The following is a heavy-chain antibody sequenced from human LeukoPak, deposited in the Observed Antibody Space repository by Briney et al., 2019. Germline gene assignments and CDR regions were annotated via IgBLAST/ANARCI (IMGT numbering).Heavy chain of an antibody. CDR3: ARSGYDSSG. CDR1: GGSFSGYY. D-gene: IGHD3-22*01. V-gene: IGHV4-30-4*08. Sequence: PSETLSLTCAVYGGSFSGYYWSWIRQPPGKGLEWIGYIYYSGSTYYNPSLKSRVTISVDTSKNQFSLKLSSVTAADTAVYYCARSGYDSSGWGQGTLVTVSS. CDR2: IYYSGST. J-gene: IGHJ4*02.